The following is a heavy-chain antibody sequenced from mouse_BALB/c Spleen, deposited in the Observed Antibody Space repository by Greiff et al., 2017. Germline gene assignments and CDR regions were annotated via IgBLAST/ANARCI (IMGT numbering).Heavy chain of an antibody. CDR1: GYTFTSYW. D-gene: IGHD1-2*01. J-gene: IGHJ4*01. CDR2: IDPSDSYT. Sequence: VQLQQPGAELVKPGASVKLSCKASGYTFTSYWMHWVKQRPGQGLEWIGEIDPSDSYTNYNQKFKGKATLTVDKSSSTAYMQLSSLTSEDSAVYYCARRDYGFHYYAMDYWGQGTSVTVSS. CDR3: ARRDYGFHYYAMDY. V-gene: IGHV1-69*02.